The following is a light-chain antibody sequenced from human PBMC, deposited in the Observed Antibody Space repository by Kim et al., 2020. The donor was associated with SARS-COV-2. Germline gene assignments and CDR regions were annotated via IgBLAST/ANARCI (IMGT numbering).Light chain of an antibody. CDR2: GKN. V-gene: IGLV3-19*01. CDR3: NSRDSNDNVV. Sequence: VAMGQAIRITCQGDSLRSYYATWYQQKPGQAPILVIYGKNNRPSGIPDRFAGSSSGNTASLTITGTQAGDEADYYCNSRDSNDNVVFGGGTQLTVL. J-gene: IGLJ2*01. CDR1: SLRSYY.